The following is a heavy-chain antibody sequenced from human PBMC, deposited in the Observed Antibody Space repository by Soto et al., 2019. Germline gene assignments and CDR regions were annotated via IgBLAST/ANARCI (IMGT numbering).Heavy chain of an antibody. V-gene: IGHV1-8*01. J-gene: IGHJ5*02. CDR3: ARRIVAANDNWFDP. CDR1: GYTFTSYD. D-gene: IGHD2-15*01. Sequence: KVSCKASGYTFTSYDINWVRQATGQGLEWMGWMNPNSGNTGYSQKFQGRVTMTRNTSISTAYMELSSLRSEDTAVYYCARRIVAANDNWFDPWGQGTLVTVSS. CDR2: MNPNSGNT.